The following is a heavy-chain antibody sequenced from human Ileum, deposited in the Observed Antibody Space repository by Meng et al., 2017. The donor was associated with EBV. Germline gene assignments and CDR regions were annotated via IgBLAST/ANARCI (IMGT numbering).Heavy chain of an antibody. Sequence: LPLPGPGPGLVKPSGPLSLTCAVSGDSISSSNHWWGWIRQPPGKGLEWVGTIYYSGSTFYNPSLKSRVTISLDTSKNQFSLKVSAVTAADTAVYYCARRYYGVPFDNWGQGTLVTVSS. CDR1: GDSISSSNHW. V-gene: IGHV4-39*01. J-gene: IGHJ4*02. D-gene: IGHD3-3*01. CDR3: ARRYYGVPFDN. CDR2: IYYSGST.